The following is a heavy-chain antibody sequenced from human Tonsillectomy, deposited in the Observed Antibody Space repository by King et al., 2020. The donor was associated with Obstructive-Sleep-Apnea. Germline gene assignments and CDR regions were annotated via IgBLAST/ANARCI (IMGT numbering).Heavy chain of an antibody. CDR3: ARGEETYYSDY. CDR1: GGSISSGGHY. J-gene: IGHJ4*02. CDR2: IYYSGST. V-gene: IGHV4-31*03. Sequence: QLQESGPGLVKPSQTLSLTCTVSGGSISSGGHYWNWIRQHPGKGLEWIGYIYYSGSTYYNPSLKSRVTMSVDTSKNQFSLKLSSVTAADTAVYYCARGEETYYSDYWGQGTLVTVSS.